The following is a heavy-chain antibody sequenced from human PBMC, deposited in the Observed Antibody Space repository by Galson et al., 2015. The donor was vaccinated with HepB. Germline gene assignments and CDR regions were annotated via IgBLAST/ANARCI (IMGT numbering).Heavy chain of an antibody. Sequence: SVKVSCKASGYTFTSYYMHWVRQAPGQGLEWMGIINPSGGSTSYAQKFQGRVTMTRDTSTSTVYMELSSLRSEDTAVYCCARTKAAAGTSGWFDPWGQGTLVTVSS. CDR2: INPSGGST. CDR3: ARTKAAAGTSGWFDP. CDR1: GYTFTSYY. J-gene: IGHJ5*02. D-gene: IGHD6-13*01. V-gene: IGHV1-46*03.